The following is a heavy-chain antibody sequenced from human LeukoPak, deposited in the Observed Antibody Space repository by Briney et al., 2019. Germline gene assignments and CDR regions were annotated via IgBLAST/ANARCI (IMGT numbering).Heavy chain of an antibody. Sequence: KSSETLSLTCTVSGGSISSSSYYWGWIRQPPGKGLEWIGNIYYSGSTHYNPSLKSRVTMSVDTSKNQFSLKLSSVTAADTAVYYCARYYYGSGSYYYFDSWGQGTLVTVSS. V-gene: IGHV4-39*01. J-gene: IGHJ4*02. D-gene: IGHD3-10*01. CDR1: GGSISSSSYY. CDR2: IYYSGST. CDR3: ARYYYGSGSYYYFDS.